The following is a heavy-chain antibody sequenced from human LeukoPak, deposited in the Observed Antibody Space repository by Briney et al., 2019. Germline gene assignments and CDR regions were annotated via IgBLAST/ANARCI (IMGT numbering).Heavy chain of an antibody. V-gene: IGHV4-31*01. CDR1: GGSISSGGYY. D-gene: IGHD3-22*01. CDR3: ARTYDTGGYSFDY. Sequence: SETLSLTCTVSGGSISSGGYYWTWIRQHPGKGLEWIGYIHYSGSTYYNPSLKSPVTISVDTSRNQFSLKLSTVTAADTAVYYCARTYDTGGYSFDYWGQGTLVTVSS. CDR2: IHYSGST. J-gene: IGHJ4*02.